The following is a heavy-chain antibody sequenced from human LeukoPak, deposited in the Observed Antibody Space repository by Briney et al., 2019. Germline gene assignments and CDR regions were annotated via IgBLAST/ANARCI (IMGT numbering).Heavy chain of an antibody. V-gene: IGHV1-46*01. CDR2: INPSGGST. J-gene: IGHJ5*02. Sequence: ASVKVSCKASGYTFTSYYMHWVRQAPGQGLEWMGIINPSGGSTSYAQKFQGRVTMTRDTSISTAYMELSRLRSDDTAVYYCARVRTRNNWFDPWGQGTLVTVSS. CDR3: ARVRTRNNWFDP. CDR1: GYTFTSYY. D-gene: IGHD1/OR15-1a*01.